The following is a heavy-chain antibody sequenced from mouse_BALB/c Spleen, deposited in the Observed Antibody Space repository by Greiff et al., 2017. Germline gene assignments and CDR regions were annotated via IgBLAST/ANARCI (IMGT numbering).Heavy chain of an antibody. CDR1: GFTFSSYG. CDR2: ISSGGSYT. V-gene: IGHV5-6*01. CDR3: ARQGDGYYLDY. J-gene: IGHJ2*01. Sequence: EVKVVESGGDLVKPGGSLKLSCAASGFTFSSYGMSWVRQTPDKRLEWVATISSGGSYTYYPDSVKGRFTISRDNAKNTLYLQMSSLKSEDTAMYYCARQGDGYYLDYWGQGTTLTVSS. D-gene: IGHD2-3*01.